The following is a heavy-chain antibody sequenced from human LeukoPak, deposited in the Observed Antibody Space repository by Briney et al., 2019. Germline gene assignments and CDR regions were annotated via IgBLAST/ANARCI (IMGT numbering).Heavy chain of an antibody. CDR1: GGSISPYY. Sequence: SETLSLTCTVSGGSISPYYWSWIRQPPGKGLEWIGEINHSGSINYNPSLKSRVTISVDTSKNQFSLKLSSVTAADTAVYYCARGGPNYSGGWYTWFDPWGQGTLVTVSS. J-gene: IGHJ5*02. CDR3: ARGGPNYSGGWYTWFDP. D-gene: IGHD6-19*01. CDR2: INHSGSI. V-gene: IGHV4-34*01.